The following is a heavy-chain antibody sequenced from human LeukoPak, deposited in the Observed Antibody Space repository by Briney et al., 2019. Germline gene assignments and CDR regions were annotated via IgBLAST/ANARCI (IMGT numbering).Heavy chain of an antibody. Sequence: ASVKVSCKVSGYTLTELSMHWVRQAPGKGLEWMGGFDPEDGETFYAQKFQGRVTMTEDTSTDTAYMELSSLRSEDTAVYYCATQGPFYDILTADWRDVWGQGTTVTVSS. J-gene: IGHJ6*02. D-gene: IGHD3-9*01. CDR2: FDPEDGET. CDR1: GYTLTELS. V-gene: IGHV1-24*01. CDR3: ATQGPFYDILTADWRDV.